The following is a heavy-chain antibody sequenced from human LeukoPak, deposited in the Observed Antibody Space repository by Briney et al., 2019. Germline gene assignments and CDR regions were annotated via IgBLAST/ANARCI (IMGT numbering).Heavy chain of an antibody. Sequence: GGSLRLSCAASGFTFSSYEMNWVRQAPGKGLEWVSYISSSGSTIYYADSVKGRFTISRDNAKNSLYLQMNSLRAEDTALYYCARDTRDYDSSRSNWFDSWGQGTLVTVSS. CDR1: GFTFSSYE. CDR2: ISSSGSTI. D-gene: IGHD3-22*01. V-gene: IGHV3-48*03. CDR3: ARDTRDYDSSRSNWFDS. J-gene: IGHJ5*01.